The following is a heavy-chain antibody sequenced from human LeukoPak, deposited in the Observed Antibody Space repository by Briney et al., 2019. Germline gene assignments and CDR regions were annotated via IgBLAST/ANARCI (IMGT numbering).Heavy chain of an antibody. V-gene: IGHV3-48*04. CDR1: GFTFSSYS. CDR3: ATALSFITGTTGVDY. J-gene: IGHJ4*02. Sequence: GGSLRLSCAASGFTFSSYSMNWVRQAPGKGLEWVSYISGGGTTIYSADSVKGRFTVSRDNAKQSLSLEMNSLRAEDTAVYYCATALSFITGTTGVDYWGQGTLVTVSS. D-gene: IGHD1-7*01. CDR2: ISGGGTTI.